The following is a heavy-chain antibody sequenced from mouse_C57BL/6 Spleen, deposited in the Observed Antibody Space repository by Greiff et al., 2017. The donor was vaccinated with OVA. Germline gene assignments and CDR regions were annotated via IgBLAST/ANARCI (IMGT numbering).Heavy chain of an antibody. D-gene: IGHD2-12*01. CDR1: GFSLTSYG. J-gene: IGHJ3*01. CDR3: AKLGIRVAY. V-gene: IGHV2-3*01. CDR2: IWGDGST. Sequence: VKLVESGPGLVAPSQSLSISCTVSGFSLTSYGVSWVRQPPGQGLEWLGVIWGDGSTTYHSALISRLSISKDNAKSQVFLKLNSLQTDDTAAYYCAKLGIRVAYWGQGTLVTVSA.